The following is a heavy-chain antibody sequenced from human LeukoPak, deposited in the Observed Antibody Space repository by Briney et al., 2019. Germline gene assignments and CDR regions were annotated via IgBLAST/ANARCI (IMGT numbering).Heavy chain of an antibody. D-gene: IGHD3-22*01. Sequence: SETLSLTCTVSGGSISSYYWSWIRQPSGKGLEWIGYIYYSGSTNYNPSLKSRVTISVDTSKNQFSLKLSSVTAADTAVYYCARGLFDRRFDPWGQGTLVTVSS. CDR1: GGSISSYY. V-gene: IGHV4-59*08. J-gene: IGHJ5*02. CDR3: ARGLFDRRFDP. CDR2: IYYSGST.